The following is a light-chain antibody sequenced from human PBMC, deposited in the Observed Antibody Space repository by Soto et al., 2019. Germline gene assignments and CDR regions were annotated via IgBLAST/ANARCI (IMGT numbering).Light chain of an antibody. Sequence: EIVMTQSPATLSVSPGERATFSCRASQSVSSNLAWYQQKPGQAPRLLIYGASNRAHGIPARFSGSGSGTEFTLTISSRQSEDFAVYYCQQYNNWPPWTFGQGTKVEIK. V-gene: IGKV3-15*01. CDR3: QQYNNWPPWT. CDR1: QSVSSN. J-gene: IGKJ1*01. CDR2: GAS.